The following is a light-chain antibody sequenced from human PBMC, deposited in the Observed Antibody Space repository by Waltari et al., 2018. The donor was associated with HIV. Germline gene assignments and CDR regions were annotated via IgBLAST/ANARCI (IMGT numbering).Light chain of an antibody. CDR3: NSYTSISTWV. CDR1: SSDVGRYSY. Sequence: QSALTQPASVSGSPGQSIPISCTGSSSDVGRYSYVSWYQQHPGKAPKLIIYAVNYRPSGVSNRFSGSKSGNTASLTISGLQAEDEADYYCNSYTSISTWVFGGGTKLTVL. V-gene: IGLV2-14*01. J-gene: IGLJ3*02. CDR2: AVN.